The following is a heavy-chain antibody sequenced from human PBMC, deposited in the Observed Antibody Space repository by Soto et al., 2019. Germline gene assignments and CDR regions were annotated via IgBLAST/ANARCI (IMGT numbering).Heavy chain of an antibody. CDR3: AREVAYYDSSGTPAFDY. CDR2: ISYDGSNK. V-gene: IGHV3-30-3*01. Sequence: AGGSLRLSCTASGFTFSSYAMHWVRQAPGKGLEWVAVISYDGSNKYYADSVKGRFTISRDNSKNTLYLQMNSLRAEDRAVYYCAREVAYYDSSGTPAFDYWGQGTLVTVSS. D-gene: IGHD3-22*01. CDR1: GFTFSSYA. J-gene: IGHJ4*02.